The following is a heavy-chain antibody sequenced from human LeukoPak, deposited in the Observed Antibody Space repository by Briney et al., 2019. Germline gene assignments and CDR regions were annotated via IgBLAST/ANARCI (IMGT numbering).Heavy chain of an antibody. CDR3: AKAVSYGYDAFDI. Sequence: QSGGSLRLSCAASGFTFSSYGMHWVRQAPGKGLEWVAVIWYDGSNKYYADSVEGRFTISRDNSKNTLYLQMNSLRAEDTAVYYCAKAVSYGYDAFDIWGQGTMVTVSS. V-gene: IGHV3-33*06. CDR1: GFTFSSYG. J-gene: IGHJ3*02. D-gene: IGHD5-18*01. CDR2: IWYDGSNK.